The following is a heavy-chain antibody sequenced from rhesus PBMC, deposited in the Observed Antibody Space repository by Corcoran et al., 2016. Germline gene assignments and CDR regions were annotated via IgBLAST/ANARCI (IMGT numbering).Heavy chain of an antibody. CDR1: GGSFSSGYHYY. CDR2: ITDFGST. CDR3: VRGTMVAYFFDD. V-gene: IGHV4-122*02. Sequence: QVQLQESGPRLVKPSETLSLSCAVSGGSFSSGYHYYWICIRPPPGKGLEWIGYITDFGSTSYNPSLKSRVTISRDTSKNQFSLRLTSVTAADTALYSCVRGTMVAYFFDDWGQGVLVTVSS. J-gene: IGHJ4*01. D-gene: IGHD4-17*01.